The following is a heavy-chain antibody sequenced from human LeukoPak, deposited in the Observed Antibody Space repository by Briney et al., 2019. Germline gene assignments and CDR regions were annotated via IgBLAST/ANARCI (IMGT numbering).Heavy chain of an antibody. J-gene: IGHJ5*02. V-gene: IGHV4-39*07. Sequence: PSETLSLACTVSGGSISRNYYWGWVRQPPGKGLEWIGTIYYRGNTYFNPSLQSRVTISLDASKNQFSLKLSSVTAADTAAYYCATRYYASSPFDPWGQGTLVTVSS. D-gene: IGHD2-2*01. CDR3: ATRYYASSPFDP. CDR2: IYYRGNT. CDR1: GGSISRNYY.